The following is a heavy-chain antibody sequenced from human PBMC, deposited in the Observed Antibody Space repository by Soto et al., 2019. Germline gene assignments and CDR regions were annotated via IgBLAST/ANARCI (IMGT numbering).Heavy chain of an antibody. CDR1: GDSISGSEW. J-gene: IGHJ4*02. CDR2: IHHSGPT. CDR3: ARGGITTVRNYYFDH. V-gene: IGHV4-4*02. D-gene: IGHD3-10*01. Sequence: NPXATLYLTCKVSGDSISGSEWWSCVRQPPGKGLEWIAEIHHSGPTNYNPSLKSRVTITVDKSDNQFSLRLSSVTAADTAVYYCARGGITTVRNYYFDHWGQGTLVTVSS.